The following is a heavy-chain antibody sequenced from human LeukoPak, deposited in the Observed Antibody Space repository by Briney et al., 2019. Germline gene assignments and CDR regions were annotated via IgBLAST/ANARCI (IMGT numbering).Heavy chain of an antibody. CDR3: ARGRILRIAKYYMDV. D-gene: IGHD2-15*01. J-gene: IGHJ6*03. CDR2: IYHSGST. V-gene: IGHV4-4*02. Sequence: SGTLSLTCAVSGGSISSSNWWSWVRQPPGKGLEWIGEIYHSGSTNYNPSLKSRVTISVDKSKNQFSLKLSSVTAADTAVYYCARGRILRIAKYYMDVWGKGTTVTISS. CDR1: GGSISSSNW.